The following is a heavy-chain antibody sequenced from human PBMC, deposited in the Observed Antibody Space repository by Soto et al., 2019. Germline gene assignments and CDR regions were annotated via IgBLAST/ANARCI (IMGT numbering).Heavy chain of an antibody. V-gene: IGHV1-3*01. J-gene: IGHJ5*02. CDR3: AREAVAGTWRDWFDP. Sequence: GASVKVSCKASGYTFTSYAMHWVRQAPGQRLEWMGWINAGNGNTKYSHKFQGRVTITRDTSASTAYMELSSLRSEGTAVYYCAREAVAGTWRDWFDPWGQGTLVTVSS. CDR1: GYTFTSYA. D-gene: IGHD6-19*01. CDR2: INAGNGNT.